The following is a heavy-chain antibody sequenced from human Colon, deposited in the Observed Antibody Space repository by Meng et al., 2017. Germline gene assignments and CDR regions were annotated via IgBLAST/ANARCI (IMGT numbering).Heavy chain of an antibody. CDR3: ARAVGDDYGSEH. J-gene: IGHJ1*01. Sequence: VQPGGSLRFSCAASGFSFSSDWMHWVRQAPGKVLVWVSRFNHYGSTTTYAVSVKGRFTISRDNAKNTLYLQMNSLRAEDTALYYCARAVGDDYGSEHWGQGTLVTVSS. V-gene: IGHV3-74*01. CDR1: GFSFSSDW. CDR2: FNHYGSTT. D-gene: IGHD3-10*01.